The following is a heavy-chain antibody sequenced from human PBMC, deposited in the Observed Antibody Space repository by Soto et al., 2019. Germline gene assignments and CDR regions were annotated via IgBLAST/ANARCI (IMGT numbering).Heavy chain of an antibody. Sequence: SGPTLVKPTQTLTLTCTFSGFSLSTSGVGVGWIRQPPGKALEWLALIYWDDDKRYSPSLKSRLTITKDTSKNQVVLTMTNMDPVDTATYYCAHRPNPANWGSHDAFDIWGQGTMVTVSS. CDR3: AHRPNPANWGSHDAFDI. CDR1: GFSLSTSGVG. V-gene: IGHV2-5*02. D-gene: IGHD7-27*01. CDR2: IYWDDDK. J-gene: IGHJ3*02.